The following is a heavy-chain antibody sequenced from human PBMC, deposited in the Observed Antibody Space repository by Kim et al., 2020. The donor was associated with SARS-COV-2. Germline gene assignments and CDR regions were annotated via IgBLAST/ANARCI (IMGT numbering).Heavy chain of an antibody. CDR2: IYYSGST. J-gene: IGHJ4*02. Sequence: SETLSLTCTVSGGSIRSYYWSWIRQPPGKGLEWIGYIYYSGSTNYNPSLKSRVTISVDTSKNQFSLKLSSVTAADTAVYYCARDFVGDFNFDYWGQGTLVTVSS. CDR3: ARDFVGDFNFDY. D-gene: IGHD2-15*01. V-gene: IGHV4-59*13. CDR1: GGSIRSYY.